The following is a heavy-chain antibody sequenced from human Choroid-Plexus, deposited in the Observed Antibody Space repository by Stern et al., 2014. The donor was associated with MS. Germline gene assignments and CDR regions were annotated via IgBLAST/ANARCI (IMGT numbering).Heavy chain of an antibody. J-gene: IGHJ6*02. Sequence: QVQLEQSGAEVKKPGASVKVSCKTSGYIFTGYYIHWVRQAPGQGLEWMALINPNTGGTKYAQNFQGRVTMSRDTSISTAYVELSSLTSDDTAVYYCARDQRGITIFGVVTDYYYLGMDVWGQGTTVTVSS. V-gene: IGHV1-2*02. D-gene: IGHD3-3*01. CDR3: ARDQRGITIFGVVTDYYYLGMDV. CDR2: INPNTGGT. CDR1: GYIFTGYY.